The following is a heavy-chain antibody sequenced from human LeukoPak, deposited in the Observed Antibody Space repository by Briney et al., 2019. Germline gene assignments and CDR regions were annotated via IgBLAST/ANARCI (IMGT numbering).Heavy chain of an antibody. CDR3: ASSRTSHGY. CDR1: GFTFSAYW. Sequence: GGSLRLSCAASGFTFSAYWMSWVRQAPGKGLEWVASIKQDGTEDYYVDSVKGRFTISRGNAKNSLFLQMNSLTAADTAVYYCASSRTSHGYWGQGTLVTVSS. V-gene: IGHV3-7*01. J-gene: IGHJ4*02. CDR2: IKQDGTED.